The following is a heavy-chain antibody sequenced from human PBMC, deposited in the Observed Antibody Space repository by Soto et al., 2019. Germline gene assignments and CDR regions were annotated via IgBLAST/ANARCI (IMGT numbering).Heavy chain of an antibody. V-gene: IGHV3-15*01. Sequence: GGSLRLSCAASGFTFSNAWMSWVRQAPGKGLEWVGRSKSKTDGGTTDYAATVKGRFTISRDDSKNTLYLQMNSLKTEDTAVYYCTTDESPGYEFWSGYSLDAFDIWGQGTMVTVSS. D-gene: IGHD3-3*01. J-gene: IGHJ3*02. CDR2: SKSKTDGGTT. CDR1: GFTFSNAW. CDR3: TTDESPGYEFWSGYSLDAFDI.